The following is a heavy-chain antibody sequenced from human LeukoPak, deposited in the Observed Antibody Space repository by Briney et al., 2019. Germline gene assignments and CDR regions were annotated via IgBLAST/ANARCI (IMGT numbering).Heavy chain of an antibody. CDR3: ASYGSFDAFDI. J-gene: IGHJ3*02. V-gene: IGHV1-18*01. CDR1: GGTLSSYA. CDR2: ISAYNGNT. D-gene: IGHD1-26*01. Sequence: GASVKVSCKASGGTLSSYAISWVRQAPGQGLEWMGWISAYNGNTNYAQKLQGRVTMTTDTSTSTAYMELRSLRSDDTAVYYCASYGSFDAFDIWGQGTMVTVSS.